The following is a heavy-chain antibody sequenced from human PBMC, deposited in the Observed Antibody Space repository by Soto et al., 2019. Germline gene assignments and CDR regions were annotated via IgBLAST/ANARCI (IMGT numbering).Heavy chain of an antibody. CDR3: ARVALAEGGPGC. J-gene: IGHJ4*02. CDR1: GFTFSSYS. Sequence: EVQLVESGGGLVQPGGSLRLSCAASGFTFSSYSMNWVRQASGKGLEWVSYISSSGSTIYYADSVKGRFTISRDSAENSRYLQRNSLRAEDTAGYYCARVALAEGGPGCWGQGTLVTVSS. V-gene: IGHV3-48*01. D-gene: IGHD3-3*02. CDR2: ISSSGSTI.